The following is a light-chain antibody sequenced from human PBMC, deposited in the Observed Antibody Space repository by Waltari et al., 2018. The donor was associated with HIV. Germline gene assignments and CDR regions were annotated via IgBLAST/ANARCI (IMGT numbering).Light chain of an antibody. Sequence: QSAPTQPASVSGSPGPSIPLSRTGTSSYVDPFVSWYQQHPGKAPKVIIYDVDKRPSGVRDRFSGSKSGNTASLTISGLQAEDEADYHCCSHAGNLIFVFGTGTRVTVL. J-gene: IGLJ1*01. CDR2: DVD. V-gene: IGLV2-11*01. CDR3: CSHAGNLIFV. CDR1: SSYVDPF.